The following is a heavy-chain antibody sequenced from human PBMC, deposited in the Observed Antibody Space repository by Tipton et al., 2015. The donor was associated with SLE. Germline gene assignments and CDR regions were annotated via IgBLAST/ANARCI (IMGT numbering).Heavy chain of an antibody. Sequence: SLRLSCTTSGFTFGDYAMNWVRQAPGKGLEWVGFTRSKTYGGTTEYAASVKGRFTISRDDSKSIAYLEMNSLKTEDTALYYCTTGSLTVITGAEDWWGQGTLVIVSS. V-gene: IGHV3-49*04. CDR3: TTGSLTVITGAEDW. CDR1: GFTFGDYA. CDR2: TRSKTYGGTT. J-gene: IGHJ4*02. D-gene: IGHD4-17*01.